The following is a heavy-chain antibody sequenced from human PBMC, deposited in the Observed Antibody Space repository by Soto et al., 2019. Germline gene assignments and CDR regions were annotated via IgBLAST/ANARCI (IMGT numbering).Heavy chain of an antibody. D-gene: IGHD4-17*01. CDR1: GGTFSSYT. CDR2: IIPSLGIA. V-gene: IGHV1-69*08. J-gene: IGHJ6*02. CDR3: AREPQLVLKENGDYGMDV. Sequence: QVQLVQSGAEVKKPGSSVKVSCKASGGTFSSYTISWVRQAPGQGLEWMGRIIPSLGIANYAQKFQGRVTITADKSTSTAYMELSSLRSEDTAVYYCAREPQLVLKENGDYGMDVWGQGTTVTVSS.